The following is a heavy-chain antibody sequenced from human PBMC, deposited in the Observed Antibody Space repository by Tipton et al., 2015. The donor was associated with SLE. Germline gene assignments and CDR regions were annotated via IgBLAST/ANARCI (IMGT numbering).Heavy chain of an antibody. CDR3: VRELVGGHFVC. D-gene: IGHD3-16*01. CDR1: GYTFSDYY. CDR2: IITSEGRT. J-gene: IGHJ4*02. V-gene: IGHV1-46*01. Sequence: QLVQSGVEVKKPGASVKVSCKTSGYTFSDYYIHWMRQAPGQGLEWIGIIITSEGRTNYAQKFWGRVSMTRDMSTSTVYMELDSPTSDDTAVYYCVRELVGGHFVCWGQGTLVTVSS.